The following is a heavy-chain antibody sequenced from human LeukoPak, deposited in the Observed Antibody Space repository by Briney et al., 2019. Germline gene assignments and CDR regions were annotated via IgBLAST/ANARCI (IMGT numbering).Heavy chain of an antibody. J-gene: IGHJ4*02. V-gene: IGHV4-39*01. Sequence: PSETPSLTRIDSRGSPRSTSYYWGSIRLPPRKGLEWLGSIYYSVSTYYNPSLKSRVTISVDTSKNQSSLKLSSVSAADTAVYYCARRDFWSGYFDYWGQGTLVTVSS. CDR1: RGSPRSTSYY. CDR3: ARRDFWSGYFDY. D-gene: IGHD3-3*01. CDR2: IYYSVST.